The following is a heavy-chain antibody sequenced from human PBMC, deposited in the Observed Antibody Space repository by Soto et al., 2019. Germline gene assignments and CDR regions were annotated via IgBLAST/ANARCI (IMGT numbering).Heavy chain of an antibody. Sequence: QLQLQESGPGLVKPSETLSLTCTVSGGSISSRGYYWRWIRQPPGKGLAWIGTIYYSGRTYYNPALMSVVTISVDTSKNQFSLKLSSVTAAYTAVYYCATSNWFDPWGQGTLVTVSS. CDR1: GGSISSRGYY. CDR3: ATSNWFDP. V-gene: IGHV4-39*01. CDR2: IYYSGRT. J-gene: IGHJ5*02.